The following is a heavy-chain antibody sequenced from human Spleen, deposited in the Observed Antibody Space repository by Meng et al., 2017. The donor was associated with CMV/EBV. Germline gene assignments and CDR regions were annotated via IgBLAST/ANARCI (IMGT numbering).Heavy chain of an antibody. Sequence: GGSLRLSCAASGFTFSDFAVSWVRQAPGKGLEWVSGISGSAGSLYYADSVRGRFTISRDNSKNTFYLQMNSLRVEDTAIYYCAKDQDNWNGWYFDFWGQGLLVTVSS. CDR2: ISGSAGSL. CDR3: AKDQDNWNGWYFDF. D-gene: IGHD1-1*01. V-gene: IGHV3-23*01. CDR1: GFTFSDFA. J-gene: IGHJ4*02.